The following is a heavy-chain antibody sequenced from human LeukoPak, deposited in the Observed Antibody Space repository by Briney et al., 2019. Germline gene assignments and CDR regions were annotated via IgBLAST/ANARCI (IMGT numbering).Heavy chain of an antibody. CDR2: ISSRGTTI. V-gene: IGHV3-48*03. CDR3: ARVWTAVLDY. Sequence: GGSLRLSCAASRFTSRSYEMNRVREAPGKGRGRVSYISSRGTTIYYADSLKGRFTISRDNAKNSLNLQKNNLRAEDTADYYCARVWTAVLDYWGQGTLVTVSS. J-gene: IGHJ4*02. CDR1: RFTSRSYE. D-gene: IGHD6-13*01.